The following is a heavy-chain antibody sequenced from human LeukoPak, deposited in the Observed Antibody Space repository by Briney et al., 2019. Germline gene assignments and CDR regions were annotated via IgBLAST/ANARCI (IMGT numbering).Heavy chain of an antibody. CDR2: IYYSGST. D-gene: IGHD6-13*01. CDR3: ARERIAAAAEDY. V-gene: IGHV4-59*01. CDR1: GGTLSSYY. Sequence: SGTLSLTCTASGGTLSSYYRSWIRQPPGKGLEWIGYIYYSGSTNYNPSLKSRVTISVDTSKNQFSLKLSSVTAADTAVYYCARERIAAAAEDYWGQGTLVTVSS. J-gene: IGHJ4*02.